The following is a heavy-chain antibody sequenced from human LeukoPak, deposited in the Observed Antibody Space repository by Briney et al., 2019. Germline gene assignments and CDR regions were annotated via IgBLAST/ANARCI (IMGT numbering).Heavy chain of an antibody. CDR1: GGSISSLNL. Sequence: SGSLSLTCIVSGGSISSLNLWSWLRQPPGKGLEWIGEMYLGGTTNFNPSLKSRVTILIDKSKNQLSLQLTSVTAADTAVYYCAGLEGRYSTDWFYFFDYWGQGALVTVSS. V-gene: IGHV4-4*02. J-gene: IGHJ4*02. CDR2: MYLGGTT. CDR3: AGLEGRYSTDWFYFFDY. D-gene: IGHD6-19*01.